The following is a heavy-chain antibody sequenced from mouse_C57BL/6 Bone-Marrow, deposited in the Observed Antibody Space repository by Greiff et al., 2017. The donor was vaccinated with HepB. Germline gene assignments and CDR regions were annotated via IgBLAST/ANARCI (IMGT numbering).Heavy chain of an antibody. Sequence: EVMLVESGGDLVKPGGSLKLSCAASGFTFSSYGMSWVRQTPDKRLEWVATISSGGSYTYYPDSVKGRFTISRDNAKNTLYLQMSSLKSEDTAMYYCERKRLDYGSSCVDYAMDYWGQGTSVTVSS. CDR1: GFTFSSYG. V-gene: IGHV5-6*02. CDR3: ERKRLDYGSSCVDYAMDY. D-gene: IGHD1-1*01. J-gene: IGHJ4*01. CDR2: ISSGGSYT.